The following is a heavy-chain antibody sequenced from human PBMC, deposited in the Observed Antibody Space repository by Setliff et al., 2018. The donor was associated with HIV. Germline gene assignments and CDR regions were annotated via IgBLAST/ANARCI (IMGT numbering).Heavy chain of an antibody. CDR2: IIPIFGTP. V-gene: IGHV1-69*05. D-gene: IGHD1-1*01. CDR3: ASSAGAVPTTAPYGDYYYYFYMDV. Sequence: VASVKVSCKASGYTFTGYYLHWVRQAPGQGLEWMGGIIPIFGTPNYAQKFQGRVTITTDESTNTVYMELYSLTSEDTAIYYCASSAGAVPTTAPYGDYYYYFYMDVWGKGTTVTVSS. CDR1: GYTFTGYY. J-gene: IGHJ6*03.